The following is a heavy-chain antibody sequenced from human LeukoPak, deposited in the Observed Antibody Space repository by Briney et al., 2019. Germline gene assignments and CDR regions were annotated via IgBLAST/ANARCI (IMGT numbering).Heavy chain of an antibody. CDR1: GFTFSDYY. CDR2: ISSSVSTI. V-gene: IGHV3-11*04. Sequence: GRSLRLSCAVSGFTFSDYYMSWIRQAPGKGLEWVSYISSSVSTIYYADSVKGRFTISRDNAKNSLYLQMDSLRAEDTAVYCCASPISSSWPYYFDYWGQGTLVTVSS. D-gene: IGHD6-13*01. CDR3: ASPISSSWPYYFDY. J-gene: IGHJ4*02.